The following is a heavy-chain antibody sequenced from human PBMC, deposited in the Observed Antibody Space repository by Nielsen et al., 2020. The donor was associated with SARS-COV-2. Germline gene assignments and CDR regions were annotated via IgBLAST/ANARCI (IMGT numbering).Heavy chain of an antibody. D-gene: IGHD2-15*01. CDR2: IYYSGST. CDR3: ARHEGPIVGDAFDI. CDR1: GGSISSYY. V-gene: IGHV4-59*04. Sequence: SETLSLTCTVSGGSISSYYWSWIRQPPGKGLEWIGYIYYSGSTYYNPSLKSRVTISVDTSKNQFSLKLSSVTAADTAVYYCARHEGPIVGDAFDIWGQGTMVTVSS. J-gene: IGHJ3*02.